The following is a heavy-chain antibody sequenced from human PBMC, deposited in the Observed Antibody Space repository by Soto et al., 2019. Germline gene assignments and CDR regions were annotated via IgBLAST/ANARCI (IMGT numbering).Heavy chain of an antibody. J-gene: IGHJ6*02. V-gene: IGHV1-69*13. CDR3: ARTPNHFIVALGESTHYYGLDV. CDR2: IIPMFGTA. D-gene: IGHD2-21*01. CDR1: QRTFTSYG. Sequence: GASVKVSCKASQRTFTSYGLSWVRQAPGQGXEWLGTIIPMFGTANYAQRFQGRVTITADEFTSTAYMELSSLTSEDTAVYFCARTPNHFIVALGESTHYYGLDVWGQGTTVTVSS.